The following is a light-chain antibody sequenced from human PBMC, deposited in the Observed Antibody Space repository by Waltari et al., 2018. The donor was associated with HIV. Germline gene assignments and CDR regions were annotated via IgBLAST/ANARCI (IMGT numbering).Light chain of an antibody. CDR3: MQGTHWLGCT. CDR1: QSLVYSDGNTY. V-gene: IGKV2-30*01. CDR2: KVS. Sequence: DVVMTQSPLSLPVTLGQPASISCRSSQSLVYSDGNTYLNWFQQRPGQSPRRLIYKVSNRDSGVPDRFSGSGSGTDFTLKISRVEAEDVGVYYCMQGTHWLGCTFGQGTKLEIK. J-gene: IGKJ2*02.